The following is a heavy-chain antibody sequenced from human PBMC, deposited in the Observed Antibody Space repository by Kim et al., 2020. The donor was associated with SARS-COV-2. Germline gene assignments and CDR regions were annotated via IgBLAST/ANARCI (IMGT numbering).Heavy chain of an antibody. Sequence: SETLSLTCTVSGGSISSSSYYWGWIRQPPGKGLEWIGSIYYSGSTYYNPSLKSRVTISVDTSKNQFSLKLSSVTAADTAVYYCARMHGWELLYYYGMDVWGQGTTVTVSS. J-gene: IGHJ6*02. V-gene: IGHV4-39*01. D-gene: IGHD1-26*01. CDR3: ARMHGWELLYYYGMDV. CDR1: GGSISSSSYY. CDR2: IYYSGST.